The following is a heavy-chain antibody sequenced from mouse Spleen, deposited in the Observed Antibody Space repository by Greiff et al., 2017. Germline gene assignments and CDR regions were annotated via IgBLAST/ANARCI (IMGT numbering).Heavy chain of an antibody. CDR2: IDPSDSYT. CDR3: ARSPQGYFDV. D-gene: IGHD3-2*02. J-gene: IGHJ1*03. V-gene: IGHV1-50*01. Sequence: QVQLQQPGAELVKPGASVKLSCKASGYTFTSYWMQWVKQRPGQGLEWIGEIDPSDSYTNYNQKFKGKATLTVDTSSSTAYMQLSSLTSEDSAVYYCARSPQGYFDVWGTGTTVTVSS. CDR1: GYTFTSYW.